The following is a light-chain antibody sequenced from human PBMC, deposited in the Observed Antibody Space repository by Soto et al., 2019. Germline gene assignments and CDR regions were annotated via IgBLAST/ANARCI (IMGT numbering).Light chain of an antibody. CDR2: AAS. V-gene: IGKV1-39*01. J-gene: IGKJ4*01. CDR3: QQSYSTVT. Sequence: DIQMTQSPFSLSASVVDRVTITCRASQSISSYLNWYQQKPGKAPKLLIYAASSLQSGVPSRFSGSGSGTDFTLTISSLQPEDFTTYYCQQSYSTVTLGGGTKVEIK. CDR1: QSISSY.